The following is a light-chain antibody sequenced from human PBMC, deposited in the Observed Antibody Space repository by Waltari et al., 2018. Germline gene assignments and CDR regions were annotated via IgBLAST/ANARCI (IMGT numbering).Light chain of an antibody. CDR1: QSVFGTY. CDR3: QHYGRSPFT. J-gene: IGKJ3*01. Sequence: EFVLTQSPGTLSLSPGERATLSCRASQSVFGTYLAWYQQKPGQAPRLLSYGASIRATGIPDRFSGSGSGTDFILTISRLEPEDYAVYYCQHYGRSPFTFGPGTKVDIK. CDR2: GAS. V-gene: IGKV3-20*01.